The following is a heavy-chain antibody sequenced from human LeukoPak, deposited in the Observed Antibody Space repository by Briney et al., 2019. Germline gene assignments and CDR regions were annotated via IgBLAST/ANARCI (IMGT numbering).Heavy chain of an antibody. CDR1: GYTFTTYY. CDR2: INPIGGST. V-gene: IGHV1-46*01. J-gene: IGHJ4*02. D-gene: IGHD1-7*01. CDR3: ARSSMDTGNYLWDY. Sequence: GASVKVSCKASGYTFTTYYLHWVRQAPGQGLEWMGVINPIGGSTSYAQKFEGRVTMTRDTSTSTVYMELTSLRSDGTAVYYCARSSMDTGNYLWDYWGQGTLVTVSS.